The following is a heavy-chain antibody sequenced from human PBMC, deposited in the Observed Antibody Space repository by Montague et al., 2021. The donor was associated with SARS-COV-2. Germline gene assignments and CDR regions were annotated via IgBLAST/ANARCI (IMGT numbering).Heavy chain of an antibody. Sequence: SETLSLTCSVSGASISQAFWWSWVSQPPGKGLEWIAETHHNGGTNYNPSLASRVTISLDYSNNQVFLMLSSVTAADSAMYYFASHPVWQQLVTWGQGTLVSVSP. J-gene: IGHJ5*02. CDR2: THHNGGT. CDR3: ASHPVWQQLVT. D-gene: IGHD6-13*01. V-gene: IGHV4-4*02. CDR1: GASISQAFW.